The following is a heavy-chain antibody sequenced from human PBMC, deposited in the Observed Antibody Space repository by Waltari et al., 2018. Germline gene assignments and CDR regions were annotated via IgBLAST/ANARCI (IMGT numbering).Heavy chain of an antibody. Sequence: QVQLQQWGAGLLKPSETLSLTCAVYGGSFSGYYWSWIRQPPGKGLEWIGEINHSGSTNYNPSLKSRVTISLDTSKNQFSLKLSSVTAADTAVYYCARGLRGYCSGGSCGVWGQGTTVTVSS. V-gene: IGHV4-34*01. CDR1: GGSFSGYY. CDR2: INHSGST. J-gene: IGHJ6*02. D-gene: IGHD2-15*01. CDR3: ARGLRGYCSGGSCGV.